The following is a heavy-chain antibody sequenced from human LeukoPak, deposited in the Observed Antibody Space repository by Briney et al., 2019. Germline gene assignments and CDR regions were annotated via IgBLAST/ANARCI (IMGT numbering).Heavy chain of an antibody. J-gene: IGHJ6*03. V-gene: IGHV4-59*08. Sequence: SETLSLTCTVSGGSISSYYWSWIRQPPGKGLEWIGCIHYSGSTNYNPSLKSRVTISVDTSKNQFSLKLSSVTAADTAVYYCARQIRATVNYMDVWGKGTTDTVSS. CDR2: IHYSGST. D-gene: IGHD4-11*01. CDR3: ARQIRATVNYMDV. CDR1: GGSISSYY.